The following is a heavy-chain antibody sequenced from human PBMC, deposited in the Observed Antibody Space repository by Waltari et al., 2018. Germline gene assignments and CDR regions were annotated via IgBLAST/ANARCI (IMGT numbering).Heavy chain of an antibody. CDR3: ASTPVKGTRDYGEFGY. CDR1: GGTFSSYA. J-gene: IGHJ4*02. V-gene: IGHV1-69*13. Sequence: QVQLVQSGAEVKKPGSSVKVSCKASGGTFSSYAISWVRQAPGQGLEWMGGIIPIYGTANYAQKCQGRVTITADESTGTAYMELSSLRSEDTAVYYCASTPVKGTRDYGEFGYWGQGTLVTVSS. CDR2: IIPIYGTA. D-gene: IGHD4-17*01.